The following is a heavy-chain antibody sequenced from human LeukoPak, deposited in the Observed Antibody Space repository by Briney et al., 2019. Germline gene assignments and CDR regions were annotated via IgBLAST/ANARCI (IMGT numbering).Heavy chain of an antibody. V-gene: IGHV3-30-3*01. D-gene: IGHD6-6*01. CDR2: ISYDGSNK. J-gene: IGHJ4*02. CDR3: ARDLEYSSSSPFNY. CDR1: GFTFSSYA. Sequence: GGSLRLSCAASGFTFSSYAMHWVRQAPGKGLEWVAVISYDGSNKYYADSVKGRFTISRDNSKNTLYLQMNSLRAEDTAVYYCARDLEYSSSSPFNYWGQGTLVTVSS.